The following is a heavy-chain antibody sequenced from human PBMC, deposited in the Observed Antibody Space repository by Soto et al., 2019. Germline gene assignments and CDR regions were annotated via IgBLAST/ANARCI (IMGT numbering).Heavy chain of an antibody. CDR3: ARTAMIAVYNWNDAPRHFDY. Sequence: SVKVSCKASGGTFSSYAINWVRQAPGQGLEWMGGIIPIFGTANYAQKFQGRVTITADESTSTAYMELSSLRSEDTAVYYCARTAMIAVYNWNDAPRHFDYWGQGTQVTVSP. V-gene: IGHV1-69*13. CDR2: IIPIFGTA. CDR1: GGTFSSYA. J-gene: IGHJ4*02. D-gene: IGHD1-20*01.